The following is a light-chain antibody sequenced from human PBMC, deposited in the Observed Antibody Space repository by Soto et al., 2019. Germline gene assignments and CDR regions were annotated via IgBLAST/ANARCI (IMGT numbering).Light chain of an antibody. J-gene: IGLJ1*01. CDR3: SSYTSSSTHYV. CDR1: SSDVGAYDL. CDR2: DVS. V-gene: IGLV2-14*01. Sequence: QSALSQPASVSGSPGQSVTISCTGTSSDVGAYDLVCWYQQHPGKAPKLMIYDVSNRPSGVSNRFSGSKSGNTASLTISGLQAEDEADYYCSSYTSSSTHYVFGTGTKVTVL.